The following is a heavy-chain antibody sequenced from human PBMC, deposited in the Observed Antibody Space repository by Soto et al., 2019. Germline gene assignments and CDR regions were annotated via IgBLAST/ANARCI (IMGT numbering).Heavy chain of an antibody. V-gene: IGHV3-33*01. CDR2: IWYDGSNK. CDR3: ARGGGTSSGWYLGYDYVWKSYRPDY. Sequence: GGSLRLSCAASGFTFSSYGMHWVRQAPGKGLEWVAVIWYDGSNKYYADSVKGRFTISRDNSKNTLYLQMNSLRAEDTAVYYCARGGGTSSGWYLGYDYVWKSYRPDYWGQGTLVTVSS. D-gene: IGHD3-16*02. J-gene: IGHJ4*02. CDR1: GFTFSSYG.